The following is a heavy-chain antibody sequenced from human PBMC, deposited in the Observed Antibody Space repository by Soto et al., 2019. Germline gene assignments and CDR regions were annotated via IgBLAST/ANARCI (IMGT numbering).Heavy chain of an antibody. V-gene: IGHV1-18*01. Sequence: QVQLVQSGGEVKKPGASVKVSCKASGYTFTSYGISWVRQAPGQGLEWMGWISGYNGKTNYAQKVQDRVTMTTDTSTSTVYMELRRLRFDDTAVYYCAREGVVPYYYYGMDVWGQGTTVTVSS. CDR1: GYTFTSYG. CDR3: AREGVVPYYYYGMDV. J-gene: IGHJ6*02. CDR2: ISGYNGKT. D-gene: IGHD6-6*01.